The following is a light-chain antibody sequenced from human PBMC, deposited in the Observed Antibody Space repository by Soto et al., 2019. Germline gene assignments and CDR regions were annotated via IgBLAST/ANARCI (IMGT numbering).Light chain of an antibody. CDR3: QQANSFPTM. J-gene: IGKJ1*01. Sequence: DIQMTQSPSSVSASVGDRVTITCRASQAISGWVAWYQQKPGKVPKLLIYAASTLQSGVPSRFSGSGSGTDYTLTISNLQPEDFATYSCQQANSFPTMFGQGTKVEIK. CDR2: AAS. CDR1: QAISGW. V-gene: IGKV1-12*01.